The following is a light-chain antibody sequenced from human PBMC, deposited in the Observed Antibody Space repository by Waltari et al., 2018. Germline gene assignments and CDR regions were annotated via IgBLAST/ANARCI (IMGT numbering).Light chain of an antibody. CDR2: TTS. CDR1: QSVSSSY. CDR3: QQFGDSPPSWT. J-gene: IGKJ1*01. Sequence: EIVLTQSPGTLSLSPGERATLSCRASQSVSSSYLAWYQHKPGQAPRLLIYTTSSRATGIADRFSGSGSGTDFTLTISRLEPEDFAMYYCQQFGDSPPSWTFGQGTKVEIK. V-gene: IGKV3-20*01.